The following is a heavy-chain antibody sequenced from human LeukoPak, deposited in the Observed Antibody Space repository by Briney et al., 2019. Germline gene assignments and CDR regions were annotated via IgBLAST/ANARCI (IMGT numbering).Heavy chain of an antibody. V-gene: IGHV4-38-2*02. CDR2: IYHSGST. Sequence: SETLSLTCTVSGYSISSDYYWGWIRQPPGKGLEWIGSIYHSGSTYYNPSLKSRVTISVDTSKNQFSMKLSSVTAADTAVYYCAREDDFWSGYSDYWGQGTLVTVSS. CDR3: AREDDFWSGYSDY. CDR1: GYSISSDYY. J-gene: IGHJ4*02. D-gene: IGHD3-3*01.